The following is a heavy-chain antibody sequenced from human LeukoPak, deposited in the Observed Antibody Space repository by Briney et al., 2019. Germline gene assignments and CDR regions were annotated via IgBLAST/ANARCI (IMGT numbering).Heavy chain of an antibody. CDR3: AKTYCSGGSCYGLGAFDI. V-gene: IGHV3-48*03. Sequence: GGSLRLSCAASGFTFSSYEMNWVRQAPGKGLEWVSYISISGSTIYYADSVKGRFTISRDNAKNSLYLQMNSLRAEDTAVYYCAKTYCSGGSCYGLGAFDIWGQGTMVTVSS. D-gene: IGHD2-15*01. J-gene: IGHJ3*02. CDR2: ISISGSTI. CDR1: GFTFSSYE.